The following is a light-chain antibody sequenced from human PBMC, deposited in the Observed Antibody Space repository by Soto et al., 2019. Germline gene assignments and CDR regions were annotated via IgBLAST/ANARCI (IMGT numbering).Light chain of an antibody. CDR3: QQDNNWPRT. Sequence: EIVMTXXPATLSVSPGERATLSCRASQSVSGNLAWYQQKPGQAPRLLIYGASTRATGIPARFSGSGSGTEFTLTISSLQSEDFAVYYCQQDNNWPRTFGQGTKVEIK. V-gene: IGKV3-15*01. CDR1: QSVSGN. CDR2: GAS. J-gene: IGKJ1*01.